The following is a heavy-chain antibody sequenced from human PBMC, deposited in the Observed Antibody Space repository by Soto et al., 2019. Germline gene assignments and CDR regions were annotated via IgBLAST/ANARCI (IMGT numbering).Heavy chain of an antibody. Sequence: QVQLVESGGGVVQPGRSLRLSCAASGFTFSSYGMHWVRQAPGKGLEWVAVIWYHGSNKYYADSVKGRFTISRDNSKNTQYLPMNSLRAEETAVYYCARDRDPGQWLTTNYCVYCGQGTLVTVSS. V-gene: IGHV3-33*01. J-gene: IGHJ4*02. CDR2: IWYHGSNK. D-gene: IGHD6-19*01. CDR1: GFTFSSYG. CDR3: ARDRDPGQWLTTNYCVY.